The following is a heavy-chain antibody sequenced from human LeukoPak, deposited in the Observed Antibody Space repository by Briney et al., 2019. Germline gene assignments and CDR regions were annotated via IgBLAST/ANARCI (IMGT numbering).Heavy chain of an antibody. Sequence: GGSLRLSCAASGFTFNNYAMRWVRQAPGKGLEWVSAITGSDGRTFYADSVKGRFTISRDNSKNTLYLRMNSLRAEDTAVYYCAKVIREVDMSYDYWGQGTLVTVSS. CDR1: GFTFNNYA. D-gene: IGHD5-24*01. V-gene: IGHV3-23*01. CDR2: ITGSDGRT. CDR3: AKVIREVDMSYDY. J-gene: IGHJ4*02.